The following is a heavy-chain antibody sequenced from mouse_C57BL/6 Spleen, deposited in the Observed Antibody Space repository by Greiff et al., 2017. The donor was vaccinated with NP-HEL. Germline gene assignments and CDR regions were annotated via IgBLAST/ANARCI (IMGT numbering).Heavy chain of an antibody. V-gene: IGHV1-82*01. CDR3: ARESNYGSKYFDY. J-gene: IGHJ2*01. Sequence: QVQLKQSGPELVKPGASVKISCKASGYAFSSSWMNWVKQRPGKGLEWIGRIYPGDGDTNYNGKFKGKATLTADKSSSTAYMQLSSLTSEDSAVYFCARESNYGSKYFDYWGKGTTLTVSS. CDR2: IYPGDGDT. D-gene: IGHD1-1*01. CDR1: GYAFSSSW.